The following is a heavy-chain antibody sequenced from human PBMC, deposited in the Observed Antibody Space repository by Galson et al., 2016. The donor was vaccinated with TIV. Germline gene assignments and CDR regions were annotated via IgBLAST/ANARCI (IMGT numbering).Heavy chain of an antibody. Sequence: SVKVSCKASGYSFINYYITWVRQAPGQGLEWMGWISGYNDNTNYTLKFQGRLTMTTDTYTSTSYMELRSLRSDDTAVYYCARYSSTSSRRFDYWGQGTLVTVSA. V-gene: IGHV1-18*01. CDR1: GYSFINYY. CDR3: ARYSSTSSRRFDY. D-gene: IGHD6-6*01. CDR2: ISGYNDNT. J-gene: IGHJ4*02.